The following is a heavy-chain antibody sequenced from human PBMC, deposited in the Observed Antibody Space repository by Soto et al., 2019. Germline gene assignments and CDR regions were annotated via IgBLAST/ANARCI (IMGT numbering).Heavy chain of an antibody. D-gene: IGHD1-1*01. Sequence: NPSETVCLPGAVYDWSFSGDYWSWIRQPPGKGLEWIGEINHSGSTNYNPSLKSRVTISVDTSKNQFSLKLSSVTAADTAVYYCAGGPELERSIFDYWGQGTLVTVSS. CDR2: INHSGST. J-gene: IGHJ4*02. CDR1: DWSFSGDY. CDR3: AGGPELERSIFDY. V-gene: IGHV4-34*01.